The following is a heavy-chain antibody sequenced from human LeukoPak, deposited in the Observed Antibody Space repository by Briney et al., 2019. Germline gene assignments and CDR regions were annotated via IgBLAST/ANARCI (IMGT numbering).Heavy chain of an antibody. J-gene: IGHJ6*02. V-gene: IGHV3-23*01. Sequence: GGSLRLSCAASGFTFSSYAMSWVRQAPGKGLEWVSAISGSGGSTYYADSVKGRFTVSRDNSKNTLYLQMNSLRAEDTAVYYCARDERTIFWDLVDYYGMDVWGQGTTVTVSS. D-gene: IGHD3-9*01. CDR1: GFTFSSYA. CDR3: ARDERTIFWDLVDYYGMDV. CDR2: ISGSGGST.